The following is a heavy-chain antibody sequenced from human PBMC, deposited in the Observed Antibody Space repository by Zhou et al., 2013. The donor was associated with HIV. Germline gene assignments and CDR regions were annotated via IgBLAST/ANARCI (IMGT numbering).Heavy chain of an antibody. Sequence: QVRLLQSGAEVKKPGASVKVSCKVVGYTLANLAIHWVRQPPGQGPEWMGGFDPEDVMTVYAQKFEGRVTLTQDASSDTAYMSMSGLTSDDTAVYYCGTIPHLTGSTVDMTAIGGGDYWGRGTPITVSS. CDR1: GYTLANLA. D-gene: IGHD3-16*01. J-gene: IGHJ4*02. V-gene: IGHV1-24*01. CDR3: GTIPHLTGSTVDMTAIGGGDY. CDR2: FDPEDVMT.